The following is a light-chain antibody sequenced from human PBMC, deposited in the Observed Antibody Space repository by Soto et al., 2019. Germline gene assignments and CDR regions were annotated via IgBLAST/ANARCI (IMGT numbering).Light chain of an antibody. CDR2: GAS. CDR3: QQYNSWPRT. J-gene: IGKJ1*01. CDR1: QSVSSN. Sequence: EIVMTQSPATLSVSPGERATLSCRASQSVSSNLAWYQQKPGQAPRLLICGASTRATGIPARFSGSGSGTEFTLTISSLQSEDFAVYYCQQYNSWPRTFGQGTKVDIK. V-gene: IGKV3-15*01.